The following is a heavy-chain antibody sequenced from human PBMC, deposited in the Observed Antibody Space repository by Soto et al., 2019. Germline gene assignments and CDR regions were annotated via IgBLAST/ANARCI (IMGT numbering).Heavy chain of an antibody. D-gene: IGHD3-16*01. Sequence: QVQLVQSGAEVKKPGASVKVSCKASGYTFTSYGISWVRQAPGQGLEWMGWISAYNGNTNYAQKLQGRVTMTTDTSTSTAYMELRSLRSDDTAVYYCARDSDYDYIWGSGTTPENYFDYWGQGTLVTVSS. J-gene: IGHJ4*02. CDR2: ISAYNGNT. CDR1: GYTFTSYG. CDR3: ARDSDYDYIWGSGTTPENYFDY. V-gene: IGHV1-18*01.